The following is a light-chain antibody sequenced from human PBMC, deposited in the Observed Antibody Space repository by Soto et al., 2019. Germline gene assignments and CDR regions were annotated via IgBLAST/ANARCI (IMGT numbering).Light chain of an antibody. Sequence: DIQMTQSPSTLSASVGDRVTITCRASQSISSWLAWYQQKPGRAPKLLIYKASSLETGVPSRFSGCGSGTEFTLIISSLQPYDFASYYCQQYGSSSPWTFGQGTKVEIK. CDR3: QQYGSSSPWT. CDR1: QSISSW. CDR2: KAS. V-gene: IGKV1-5*03. J-gene: IGKJ1*01.